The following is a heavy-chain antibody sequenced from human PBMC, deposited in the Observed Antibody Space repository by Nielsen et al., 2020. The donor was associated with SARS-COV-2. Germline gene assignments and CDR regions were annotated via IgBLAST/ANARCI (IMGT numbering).Heavy chain of an antibody. CDR3: ARGGYDSSGYLYYYYMDV. D-gene: IGHD3-22*01. CDR2: IYSGGST. CDR1: GFTVSSNY. Sequence: GESLKISCAASGFTVSSNYMSWVRQAPGKGLEWVSVIYSGGSTYYADSVKGRFTISRHNSKNTLYLQMNSLRAEDTAVYYCARGGYDSSGYLYYYYMDVWGKGTTVTVSS. J-gene: IGHJ6*03. V-gene: IGHV3-53*04.